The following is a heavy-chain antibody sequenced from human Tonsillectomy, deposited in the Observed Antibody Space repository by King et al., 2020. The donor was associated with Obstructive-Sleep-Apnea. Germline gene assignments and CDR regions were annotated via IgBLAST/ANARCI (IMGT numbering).Heavy chain of an antibody. V-gene: IGHV4-39*01. J-gene: IGHJ4*02. CDR2: ISSSGSI. D-gene: IGHD4-17*01. CDR3: ARQDGYGDFAFDY. CDR1: GGSISTRNYY. Sequence: PLQESGPGLVKTSETLSLTCTVSGGSISTRNYYWGWIRQPPGKGLEWIGSISSSGSIYYIPSLKSRATISVDTFKNQFYLRLSSVTAADTAVYYCARQDGYGDFAFDYWGQGILVTVSS.